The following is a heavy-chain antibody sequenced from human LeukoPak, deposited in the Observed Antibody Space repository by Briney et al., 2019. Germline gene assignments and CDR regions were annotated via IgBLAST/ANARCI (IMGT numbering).Heavy chain of an antibody. D-gene: IGHD3-10*02. CDR3: AELGITMIGGV. V-gene: IGHV3-11*04. Sequence: PGGSLRLSCAASGFTFSDYYMSWIRQAPGQRLERASYISSSGSTIYYADSVKGRFTISRDNAKNSLYLQMNSLRAEDTAVYYCAELGITMIGGVWGKGTTVTISS. CDR1: GFTFSDYY. CDR2: ISSSGSTI. J-gene: IGHJ6*04.